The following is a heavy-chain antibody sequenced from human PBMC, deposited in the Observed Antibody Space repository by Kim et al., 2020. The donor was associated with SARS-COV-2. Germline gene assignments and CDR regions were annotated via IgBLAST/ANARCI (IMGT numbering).Heavy chain of an antibody. Sequence: EGRNTYYVDSVKGRVTISRDNAKNSLYLQMNSLRAEDTAVYYCARGLGDYWGQGILVIVSS. D-gene: IGHD5-12*01. J-gene: IGHJ4*02. V-gene: IGHV3-7*01. CDR2: EGRNT. CDR3: ARGLGDY.